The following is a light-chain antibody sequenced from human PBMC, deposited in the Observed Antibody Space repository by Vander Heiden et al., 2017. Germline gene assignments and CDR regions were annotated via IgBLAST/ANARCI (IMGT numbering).Light chain of an antibody. CDR3: QQYDNLPSLT. J-gene: IGKJ4*01. CDR1: QDINNY. V-gene: IGKV1-33*01. Sequence: DIQMTQSPSSLSASVGDRVTITCQASQDINNYLNWYQLKPGNAPKLLIYDASNLETGVPSRFSGGGYGTDFTFTISSLQPEDIASYYCQQYDNLPSLTFGGGTKVEIK. CDR2: DAS.